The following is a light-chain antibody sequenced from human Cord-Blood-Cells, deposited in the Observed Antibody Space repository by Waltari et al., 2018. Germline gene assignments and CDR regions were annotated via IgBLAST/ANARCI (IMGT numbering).Light chain of an antibody. V-gene: IGKV1-39*01. J-gene: IGKJ1*01. CDR1: QSISSY. CDR3: QQSYSTPRT. Sequence: DIKMTPSPSSLSASVGDRVTISCRASQSISSYLNWYQQKPAKDPKLLIYAASSLQSGVPSMFSGRGSWTDFTITISSQQPEDFATYYCQQSYSTPRTFGQGTKMEIK. CDR2: AAS.